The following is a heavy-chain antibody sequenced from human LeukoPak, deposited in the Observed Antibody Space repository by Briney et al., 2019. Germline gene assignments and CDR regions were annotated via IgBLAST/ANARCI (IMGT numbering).Heavy chain of an antibody. D-gene: IGHD3-9*01. CDR3: ARVSLGYDILTGYPYYYYGMDV. V-gene: IGHV1-18*01. J-gene: IGHJ6*02. CDR2: ISAYNGNT. CDR1: GYTFTSYG. Sequence: ASVKVSCKASGYTFTSYGISWVRQAPGQGLEWMGWISAYNGNTNYAQKLQGRVTMTTDTSTSTAYMELRSLRSDDTAVYYCARVSLGYDILTGYPYYYYGMDVWGQGTTVTVSS.